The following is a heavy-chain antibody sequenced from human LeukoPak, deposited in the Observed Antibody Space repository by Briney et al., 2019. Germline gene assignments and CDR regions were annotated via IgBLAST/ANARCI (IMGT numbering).Heavy chain of an antibody. J-gene: IGHJ6*03. CDR3: ARCNYDSSGYYYEAYYYYYYYMDV. V-gene: IGHV1-8*03. CDR2: MNPNSGNT. CDR1: GYTFTSYD. Sequence: ASVKVSCMASGYTFTSYDINWVRQATGQGLEWMGWMNPNSGNTGYAQKFQGRVTITRNTSISTAYMELSSLRSEDTAVYYCARCNYDSSGYYYEAYYYYYYYMDVWGKGTTVTVSS. D-gene: IGHD3-22*01.